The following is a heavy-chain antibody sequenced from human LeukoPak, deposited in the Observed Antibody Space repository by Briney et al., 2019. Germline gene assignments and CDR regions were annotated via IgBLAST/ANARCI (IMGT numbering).Heavy chain of an antibody. CDR2: IIPIFGTA. J-gene: IGHJ4*02. D-gene: IGHD6-6*01. CDR3: ATDSARIAARRRWGDFDY. CDR1: GGTFSSYA. V-gene: IGHV1-69*05. Sequence: ASVKVSCKASGGTFSSYAISWVRQAPGQGLEWMGGIIPIFGTANYAQKFQGRVTITTDESTSTAYMELSSLRSEDTAVYYCATDSARIAARRRWGDFDYWGQGTLVTVSS.